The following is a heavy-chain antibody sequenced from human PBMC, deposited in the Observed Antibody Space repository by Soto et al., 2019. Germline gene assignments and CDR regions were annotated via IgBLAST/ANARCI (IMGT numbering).Heavy chain of an antibody. CDR2: FYYSGCT. V-gene: IGHV4-39*01. CDR3: ASLGVVVPAAQHDYYYYYGMDV. D-gene: IGHD2-2*01. Sequence: PSETLSLTCTVSGGSISSSSYYWGWIRQPPGKGLEWIVSFYYSGCTYYNPSLKSQVTISVDTSMNQFSLKLSSVNAADTPVYYCASLGVVVPAAQHDYYYYYGMDVWGQGTTVTVSS. CDR1: GGSISSSSYY. J-gene: IGHJ6*02.